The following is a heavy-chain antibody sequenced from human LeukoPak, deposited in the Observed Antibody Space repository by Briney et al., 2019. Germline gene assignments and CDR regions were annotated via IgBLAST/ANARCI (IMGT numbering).Heavy chain of an antibody. J-gene: IGHJ5*02. D-gene: IGHD3-10*01. Sequence: PSETLSLTCTVSGGSISSSSYYWGWIRQPPGKGLEWIGSIYYSGSTYYNPSLKSRVTISVDTSKNQFSLKLSSVTAADTAVYYCARRRTGLLWFGYDPWGQGTLVTVSS. V-gene: IGHV4-39*01. CDR2: IYYSGST. CDR1: GGSISSSSYY. CDR3: ARRRTGLLWFGYDP.